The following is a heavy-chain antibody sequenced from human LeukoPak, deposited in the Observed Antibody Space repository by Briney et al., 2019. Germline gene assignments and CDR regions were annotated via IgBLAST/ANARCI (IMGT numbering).Heavy chain of an antibody. CDR3: ARDWGPDVLRYFDWFYYFDD. V-gene: IGHV1-46*01. J-gene: IGHJ4*02. CDR1: GYTFTSYY. Sequence: GASVKVSCKASGYTFTSYYMHWVRQAPGQGLEWMAIINPSGGSTSYAQKFQGRVTMTRDTSTSTVYLELSSLRSEDTAVYYCARDWGPDVLRYFDWFYYFDDWGQGTLVTVSS. CDR2: INPSGGST. D-gene: IGHD3-9*01.